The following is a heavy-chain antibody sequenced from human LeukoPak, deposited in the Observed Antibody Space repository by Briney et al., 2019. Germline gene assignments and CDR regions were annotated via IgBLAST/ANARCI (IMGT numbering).Heavy chain of an antibody. CDR1: GFMFSTYG. CDR2: IQYDGSNK. CDR3: AKDDGWLQLGGIDY. Sequence: GGSLRLSCAASGFMFSTYGMHWVRQAPGKGLEWVSFIQYDGSNKYYADSVKGRLSISRDNSKNTLFLQMSSLRAEDTAVYYCAKDDGWLQLGGIDYWGQGTLVTVSS. D-gene: IGHD5-24*01. V-gene: IGHV3-30*02. J-gene: IGHJ4*02.